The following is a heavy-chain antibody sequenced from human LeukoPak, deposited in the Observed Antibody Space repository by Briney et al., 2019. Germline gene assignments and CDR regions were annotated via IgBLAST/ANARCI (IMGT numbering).Heavy chain of an antibody. D-gene: IGHD3-22*01. J-gene: IGHJ4*02. Sequence: PSETLSLTCTVSGGSISSSYYWGWIRQPPGKGLEWVGSMYYSGSTYYNPSLKSRVTISVDTSKNQFSLKLSSVTAADTAVYYCARQYYYNRAIYSNLDYWGQGTLVTVSS. CDR1: GGSISSSYY. CDR3: ARQYYYNRAIYSNLDY. V-gene: IGHV4-39*01. CDR2: MYYSGST.